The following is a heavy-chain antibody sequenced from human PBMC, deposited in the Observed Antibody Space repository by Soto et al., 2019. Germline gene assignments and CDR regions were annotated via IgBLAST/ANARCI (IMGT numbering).Heavy chain of an antibody. J-gene: IGHJ4*02. CDR1: GFSFNNYG. Sequence: QVQLVESGGGVVQPGRSLRLSCAASGFSFNNYGMHWVRQAPGKGLEWVAVISSDESYTNYAASVKGRFSISRDNTKNTIFLQMSSLRVEDTAVYYCAKMAVYGDKRTFDYWGQGTLVTVSS. CDR2: ISSDESYT. CDR3: AKMAVYGDKRTFDY. D-gene: IGHD4-17*01. V-gene: IGHV3-30*18.